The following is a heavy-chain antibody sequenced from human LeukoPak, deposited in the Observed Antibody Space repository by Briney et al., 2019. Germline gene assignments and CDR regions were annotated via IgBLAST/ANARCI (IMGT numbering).Heavy chain of an antibody. D-gene: IGHD5-12*01. CDR3: ARDRGYSGYDYYFDY. J-gene: IGHJ4*02. CDR1: GGSISSYY. Sequence: SETLSLTCTVSGGSISSYYWSWIRQPPGKGLEWIGYIYYSGSTNYNPSLKSRVTISVGTSKNQFSLKLSSVTAADTAVYYCARDRGYSGYDYYFDYWGQGTLVTVSS. CDR2: IYYSGST. V-gene: IGHV4-59*01.